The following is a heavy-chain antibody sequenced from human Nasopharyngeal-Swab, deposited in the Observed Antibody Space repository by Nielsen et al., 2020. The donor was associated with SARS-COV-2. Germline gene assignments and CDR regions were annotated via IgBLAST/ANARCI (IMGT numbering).Heavy chain of an antibody. CDR2: IFSGGNT. Sequence: WIRQPPGKGLEWIGNIFSGGNTYYNPSLDSRVTISLDTSKNQFSLKLSSVTAADTAVYYCARGRARITMVRGVKQQHFDYWGQGTLVTVSS. CDR3: ARGRARITMVRGVKQQHFDY. J-gene: IGHJ4*02. V-gene: IGHV4-39*07. D-gene: IGHD3-10*01.